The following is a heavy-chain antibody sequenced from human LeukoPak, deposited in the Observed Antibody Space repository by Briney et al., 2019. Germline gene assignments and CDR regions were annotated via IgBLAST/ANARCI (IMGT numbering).Heavy chain of an antibody. V-gene: IGHV3-69-1*02. CDR1: GFTFSNYD. J-gene: IGHJ4*02. CDR3: AREDTATVFDY. Sequence: GGSLRLSCAASGFTFSNYDMNWVRQAPGKGLEWVSYISSSGSIYYADSVKGRFTISRDNAKNSLYLQVNSLRAEDTAVYYCAREDTATVFDYWGQGTLVTVSS. CDR2: ISSSGSI. D-gene: IGHD5-18*01.